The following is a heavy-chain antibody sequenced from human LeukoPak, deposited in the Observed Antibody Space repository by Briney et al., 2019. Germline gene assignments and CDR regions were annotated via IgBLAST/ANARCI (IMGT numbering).Heavy chain of an antibody. J-gene: IGHJ4*02. D-gene: IGHD3-3*01. CDR1: GYTFTSNY. Sequence: ASVKVSCKASGYTFTSNYMHWVRQAPGQGLEWMGWISAYNGNTNYAQKLQGRVTMTTDTSTSTAYMELRSLRSDDTAVYYCASTLNEVLVYWGQGTLVTVSS. CDR2: ISAYNGNT. CDR3: ASTLNEVLVY. V-gene: IGHV1-18*01.